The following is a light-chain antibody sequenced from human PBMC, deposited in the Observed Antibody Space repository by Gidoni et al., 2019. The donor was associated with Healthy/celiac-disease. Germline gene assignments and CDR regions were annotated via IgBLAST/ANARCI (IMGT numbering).Light chain of an antibody. Sequence: EIVLTQSRGTLSLSPGERATLSCRARQSVSSSYLAWYQQKPGQAPRLLIYGASSRATGIQDRFSGSGSGTDFTLTISRLEPEDFAVYYCQQYGSSPWTFGQXTKVEIK. CDR3: QQYGSSPWT. CDR1: QSVSSSY. V-gene: IGKV3-20*01. CDR2: GAS. J-gene: IGKJ1*01.